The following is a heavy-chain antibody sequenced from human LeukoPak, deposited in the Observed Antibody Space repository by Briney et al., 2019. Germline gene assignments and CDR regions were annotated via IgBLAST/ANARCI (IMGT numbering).Heavy chain of an antibody. D-gene: IGHD4-17*01. Sequence: PSETLSLTCTVSGGSISSSSYYWGWIRQPPGKGLEWIGSIYYSGSTYYNPSLKGRVTISVDTSKNQFSLKLSSVTAADTAVYYCARQIEYIGDDFFDYWGQGTLVTVSS. V-gene: IGHV4-39*01. CDR2: IYYSGST. CDR3: ARQIEYIGDDFFDY. J-gene: IGHJ4*02. CDR1: GGSISSSSYY.